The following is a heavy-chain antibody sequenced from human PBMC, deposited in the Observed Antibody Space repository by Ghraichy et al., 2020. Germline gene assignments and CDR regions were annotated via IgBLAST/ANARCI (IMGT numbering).Heavy chain of an antibody. CDR1: GGSFSGYF. D-gene: IGHD2-8*01. J-gene: IGHJ4*02. V-gene: IGHV4-34*01. CDR2: IDHTGST. CDR3: ARDNIALVTLSAASLFDS. Sequence: SETLSLTCAVYGGSFSGYFWSWIRQPPGKGLEWIGDIDHTGSTNYNPSLRSRVSISLDRSKNQLSLKVTSVTAADTAVYFCARDNIALVTLSAASLFDSWGQGTLVTVSS.